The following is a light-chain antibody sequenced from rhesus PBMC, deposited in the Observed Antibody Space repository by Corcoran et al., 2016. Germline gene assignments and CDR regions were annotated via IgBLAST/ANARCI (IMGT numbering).Light chain of an antibody. CDR1: SSNIGGYD. V-gene: IGLV1-64*01. CDR2: DNN. Sequence: QSVLTQPPSVSGAPGQKVTISCTGRSSNIGGYDVHWYQQLPGTAPTLLIYDNNKRPSGISDRFSGSKSGNSASLAITGLQTEDEADYYCQSYASSLNAHIFGAGTRLTVL. J-gene: IGLJ1*01. CDR3: QSYASSLNAHI.